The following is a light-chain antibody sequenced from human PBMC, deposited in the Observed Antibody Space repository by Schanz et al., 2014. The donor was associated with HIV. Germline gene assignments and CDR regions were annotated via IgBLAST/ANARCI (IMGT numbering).Light chain of an antibody. V-gene: IGLV1-44*01. Sequence: QSVLTQPPSTSGTPGQRVTMSCSGSNSNFRSNAVNWYQHLPGTAPKLLIYNSYHRPSGVPDRFSGSESGTSASLAISGLQSDDEADYYCATWDDSLDGWVFGGGTKLTVL. CDR1: NSNFRSNA. J-gene: IGLJ3*02. CDR3: ATWDDSLDGWV. CDR2: NSY.